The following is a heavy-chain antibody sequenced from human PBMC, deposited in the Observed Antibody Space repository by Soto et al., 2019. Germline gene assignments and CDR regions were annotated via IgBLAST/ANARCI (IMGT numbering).Heavy chain of an antibody. D-gene: IGHD3-3*01. CDR1: GDSVSSGSYF. J-gene: IGHJ3*02. Sequence: SETLSLTCTVSGDSVSSGSYFWSWIRQPPGKGLEWIGYISYSGSANYNPSLKSRVTISVDTSKNQFSLKLSSVTTADTAVYYCARGTYYDFWSGPVLNYFDIWGQGTMVTVSS. CDR2: ISYSGSA. V-gene: IGHV4-61*01. CDR3: ARGTYYDFWSGPVLNYFDI.